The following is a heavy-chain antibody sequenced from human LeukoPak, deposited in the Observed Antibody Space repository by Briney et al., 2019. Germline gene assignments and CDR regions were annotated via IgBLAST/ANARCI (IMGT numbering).Heavy chain of an antibody. V-gene: IGHV4-59*01. D-gene: IGHD3-3*02. CDR2: IYYSGST. CDR3: ARVIFGVVIPLANYYYYKDV. Sequence: KPSETLSLTCTVSGGSISSYYWSWIRQPPGKGLEWIGYIYYSGSTNYNPSLKSRVTISVDTSKNQFSLKLSSVTAADTAVYYCARVIFGVVIPLANYYYYKDVWGKGTTVTVSS. CDR1: GGSISSYY. J-gene: IGHJ6*03.